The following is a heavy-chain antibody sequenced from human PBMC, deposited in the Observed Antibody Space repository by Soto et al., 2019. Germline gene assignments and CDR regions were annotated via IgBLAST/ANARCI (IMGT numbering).Heavy chain of an antibody. CDR1: GFTFSHYA. V-gene: IGHV3-30*18. J-gene: IGHJ4*02. D-gene: IGHD1-26*01. Sequence: QVQLVESGGGVVQPGRSLSLSCAASGFTFSHYAMHWVRQAPGKGLEWMALMSYDGSNEYYADSVKGRFTISRDNSKNTLCLQMNSLRAEDTAVYYCAKDGSHNFDYWGQGTLVTVSS. CDR3: AKDGSHNFDY. CDR2: MSYDGSNE.